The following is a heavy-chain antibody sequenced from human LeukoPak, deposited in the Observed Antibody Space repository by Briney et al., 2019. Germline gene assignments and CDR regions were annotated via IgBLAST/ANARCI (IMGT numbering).Heavy chain of an antibody. J-gene: IGHJ6*02. V-gene: IGHV4-34*01. CDR1: GGSFSGYY. CDR3: AATDPQYYYGSGSPSMDV. Sequence: SETLSLTCAVYGGSFSGYYWSWIRQPPGKGLEWIGEINHSGSTNYNPSLKSRVTISVDTSKNQFSLKLSSVTAADTAVYYCAATDPQYYYGSGSPSMDVWGQGTTVTVSS. CDR2: INHSGST. D-gene: IGHD3-10*01.